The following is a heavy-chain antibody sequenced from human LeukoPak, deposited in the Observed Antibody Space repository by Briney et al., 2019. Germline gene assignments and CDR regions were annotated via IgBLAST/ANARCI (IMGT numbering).Heavy chain of an antibody. CDR3: ARVAFNVEYQLLFDY. D-gene: IGHD2-2*01. Sequence: GESLKISCKGSGYSFTSYWIGWVRQMPGKGLEWMGIIYPGDSDTRYSPSFQGQVTISADKSISTAYLQWSSLKASDTAMYYCARVAFNVEYQLLFDYWGQGALVTVSS. J-gene: IGHJ4*02. CDR1: GYSFTSYW. CDR2: IYPGDSDT. V-gene: IGHV5-51*01.